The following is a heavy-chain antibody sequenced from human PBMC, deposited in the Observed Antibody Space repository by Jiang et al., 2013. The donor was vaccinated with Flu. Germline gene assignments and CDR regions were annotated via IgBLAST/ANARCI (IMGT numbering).Heavy chain of an antibody. CDR3: ARMNIVATIVDWFDP. CDR1: GGSISSYY. CDR2: IYTSGST. D-gene: IGHD5-12*01. V-gene: IGHV4-4*07. Sequence: GSGLVKPSETLSLTCTVSGGSISSYYWSWIRQPAGKGLEWIGRIYTSGSTNYNPSLKSRVTMSVDTSKNQFSLKLSSVTAADTAVYYCARMNIVATIVDWFDPWGQGTLVTVSS. J-gene: IGHJ5*02.